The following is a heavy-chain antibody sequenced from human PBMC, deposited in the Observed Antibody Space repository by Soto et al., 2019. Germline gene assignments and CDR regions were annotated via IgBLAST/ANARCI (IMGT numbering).Heavy chain of an antibody. Sequence: QVQLVQSGAEVKKPGSSVKVSCKASGGTFSSYTIRWVRQAPGQGLEWMGRIIPTLGIANYAQQFQGRVTITADKSPSTAYMALSSLRSEDTAVYSSAGDGVIAYCGGDCYSWGQGTLVTVSS. V-gene: IGHV1-69*02. D-gene: IGHD2-21*02. CDR3: AGDGVIAYCGGDCYS. CDR1: GGTFSSYT. J-gene: IGHJ4*02. CDR2: IIPTLGIA.